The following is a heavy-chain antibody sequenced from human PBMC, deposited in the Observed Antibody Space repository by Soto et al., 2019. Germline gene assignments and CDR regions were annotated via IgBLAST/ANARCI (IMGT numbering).Heavy chain of an antibody. CDR2: ISGSGDSS. D-gene: IGHD3-10*02. CDR3: ARSGDNYNVLDY. Sequence: EVQLLDSGGDLAQPGGSLRLSCTASGFTFSSFGMAWVRQAPGKGLEWVSAISGSGDSSYYADSVKDRFTISRDNPTNTLYLQMNNLRAEDTAVYYCARSGDNYNVLDYWGQGTPVTVSS. CDR1: GFTFSSFG. J-gene: IGHJ4*02. V-gene: IGHV3-23*01.